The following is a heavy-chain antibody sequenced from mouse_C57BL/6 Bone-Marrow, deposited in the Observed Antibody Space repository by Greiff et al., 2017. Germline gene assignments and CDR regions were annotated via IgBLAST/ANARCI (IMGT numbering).Heavy chain of an antibody. J-gene: IGHJ3*01. CDR3: ARHEDNGWFFAY. CDR2: FYPGSGSI. Sequence: VKPGASVKLSCKASGYTFTEYTIHWVKQRSGQGLEWIGRFYPGSGSIKYNEKFKDKATLTADKSSSTVYMELSRLTSEDSAVYFCARHEDNGWFFAYWGQGTLVTVSA. D-gene: IGHD2-3*01. CDR1: GYTFTEYT. V-gene: IGHV1-62-2*01.